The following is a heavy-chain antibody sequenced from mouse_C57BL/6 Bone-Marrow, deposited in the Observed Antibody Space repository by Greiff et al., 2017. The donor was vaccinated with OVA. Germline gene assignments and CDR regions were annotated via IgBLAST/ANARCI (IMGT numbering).Heavy chain of an antibody. CDR1: GYTFTSYG. CDR2: IYLGTGYT. D-gene: IGHD1-1*02. CDR3: ARGETCGVDD. V-gene: IGHV1-58*01. J-gene: IGHJ4*01. Sequence: VQLQQSGAELVRPGSSVKLSCKTSGYTFTSYGLHWVKQRPGQGLEWIGSIYLGTGYTEYNEKFKGKATLTSDTSSSTAYMQLSSLTSEDSAIYFCARGETCGVDDWGQGTSVTVSS.